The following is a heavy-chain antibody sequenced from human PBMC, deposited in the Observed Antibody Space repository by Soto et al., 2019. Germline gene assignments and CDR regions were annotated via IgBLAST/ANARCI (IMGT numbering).Heavy chain of an antibody. J-gene: IGHJ6*02. CDR1: GGSISSSSYY. CDR3: ARGDAAPATYYYYYYGMDV. CDR2: IYYSGST. V-gene: IGHV4-39*01. D-gene: IGHD2-15*01. Sequence: SETLSLTFTVSGGSISSSSYYWGWIRQPPGKGLEWIGSIYYSGSTYYNPSLKSRVTISVDTSKNQFSLKLSSVTAADTAVYYCARGDAAPATYYYYYYGMDVWGQGTTVTVSS.